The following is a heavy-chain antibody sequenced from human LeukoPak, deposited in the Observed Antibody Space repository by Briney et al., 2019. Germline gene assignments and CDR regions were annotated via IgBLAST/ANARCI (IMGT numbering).Heavy chain of an antibody. CDR1: GGSISSSSYY. Sequence: SETLSLTCTVSGGSISSSSYYWGWIRQPPGKGLEWIGSIYYSGSTYYNPSLKSRVTISVDTSRNQFSLKLSSVTAADTAVYYCARRRRYYDSSGYYYKGVYFDYWGQGTLVTVSS. D-gene: IGHD3-22*01. J-gene: IGHJ4*02. V-gene: IGHV4-39*07. CDR2: IYYSGST. CDR3: ARRRRYYDSSGYYYKGVYFDY.